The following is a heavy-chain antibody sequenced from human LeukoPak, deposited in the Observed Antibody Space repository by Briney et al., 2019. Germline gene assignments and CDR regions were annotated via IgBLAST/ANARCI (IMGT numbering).Heavy chain of an antibody. CDR3: ARGGLVRGVIYGPDYYYYGMDV. CDR2: MNPNSGNT. J-gene: IGHJ6*02. V-gene: IGHV1-8*01. CDR1: GYTFTSYD. D-gene: IGHD3-10*01. Sequence: GASVKVSCKASGYTFTSYDINWVRQATGQGPEWMGWMNPNSGNTGYAQKFQGRVTMTRNTSISTAYMELSSLRSEDTAVYYCARGGLVRGVIYGPDYYYYGMDVWGQGTMVTVSS.